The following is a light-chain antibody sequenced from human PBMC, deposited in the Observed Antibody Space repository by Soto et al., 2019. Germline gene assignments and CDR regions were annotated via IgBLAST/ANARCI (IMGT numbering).Light chain of an antibody. CDR1: QSVSSNF. V-gene: IGKV3-20*01. CDR2: GAS. Sequence: EIVLTQSPGTLSLSPGDRATLSCRASQSVSSNFLAWYQQKPGQAPRLLIYGASIRATGIPDRFSGSGSGTAFSLTIRRLEPEDFAMYFCHQYGSSPGTFGQGTKVEIK. CDR3: HQYGSSPGT. J-gene: IGKJ1*01.